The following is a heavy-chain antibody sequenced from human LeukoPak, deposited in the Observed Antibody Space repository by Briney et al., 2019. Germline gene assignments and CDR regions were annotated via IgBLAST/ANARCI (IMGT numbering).Heavy chain of an antibody. CDR2: IIPIFGTA. J-gene: IGHJ4*02. V-gene: IGHV1-69*13. CDR1: GGTFSSYA. D-gene: IGHD6-13*01. CDR3: ARGLSGSSWLFDY. Sequence: SVKVSCKASGGTFSSYAISWVRQAPGQGLELMGGIIPIFGTANYAQKFQGRVTITADESTSTAYMELSSLRSEDTAVYYCARGLSGSSWLFDYWGQGTLVTVSS.